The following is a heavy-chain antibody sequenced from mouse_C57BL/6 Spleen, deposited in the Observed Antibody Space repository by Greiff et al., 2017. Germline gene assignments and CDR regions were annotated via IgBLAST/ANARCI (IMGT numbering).Heavy chain of an antibody. Sequence: EVQLQQSGPELVKPGASVKISCKASGYSFTGYYMNWVKQSPEKSLEWIGDINPSTGGTTYNQKFKAKATLTVDKSSSTAYMQLKSLTSEDSAVYYCARSGGMVTTDYFDYWGQGTTLTVSS. J-gene: IGHJ2*01. CDR3: ARSGGMVTTDYFDY. CDR2: INPSTGGT. D-gene: IGHD2-2*01. V-gene: IGHV1-42*01. CDR1: GYSFTGYY.